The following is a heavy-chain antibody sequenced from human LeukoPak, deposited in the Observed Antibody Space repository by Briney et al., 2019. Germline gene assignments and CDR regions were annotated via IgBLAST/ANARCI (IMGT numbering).Heavy chain of an antibody. J-gene: IGHJ5*02. CDR2: ISSSSSYI. Sequence: GGSLRLSCAASGFTFSSYSMNWVRQAPGEGLEWVSSISSSSSYIYYADSVKGRFTISRDNAKNSLYLQMNSLRAEDTAVYYCARALTNWFDPWGQGTLVTVSS. V-gene: IGHV3-21*01. CDR1: GFTFSSYS. D-gene: IGHD3-9*01. CDR3: ARALTNWFDP.